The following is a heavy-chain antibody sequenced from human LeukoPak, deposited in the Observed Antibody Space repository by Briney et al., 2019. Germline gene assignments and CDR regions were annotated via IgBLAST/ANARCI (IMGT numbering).Heavy chain of an antibody. CDR3: ARLSSGWRLSSFDY. Sequence: PGGSLRLSCAASGFTFSSYWMSWFRQAPGKGLEWVANIKQDGSEKYYVDSVKGRFTISRDNAKNSLYLQMNSLRAEDTAVYYCARLSSGWRLSSFDYWGQGTLVTVSS. J-gene: IGHJ4*02. CDR1: GFTFSSYW. CDR2: IKQDGSEK. V-gene: IGHV3-7*01. D-gene: IGHD6-19*01.